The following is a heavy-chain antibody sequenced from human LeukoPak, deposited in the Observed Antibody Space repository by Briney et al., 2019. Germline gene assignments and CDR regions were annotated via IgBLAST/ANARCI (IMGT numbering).Heavy chain of an antibody. D-gene: IGHD3-16*02. Sequence: PSETLSLTCTVSGGSISSSSYFWDWIRQPPGKGLEWIGEINHSGSTNYNPSLKSRVTISVDTSKNQFSLKLSSVTAADTAVYYCATNYVWGSYRLDAFDIWGQGTMVTVSS. V-gene: IGHV4-39*07. J-gene: IGHJ3*02. CDR2: INHSGST. CDR1: GGSISSSSYF. CDR3: ATNYVWGSYRLDAFDI.